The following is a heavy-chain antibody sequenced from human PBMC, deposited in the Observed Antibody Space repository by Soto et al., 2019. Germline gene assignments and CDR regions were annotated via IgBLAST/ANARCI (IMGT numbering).Heavy chain of an antibody. CDR3: ASDLVGASDSYGLDV. V-gene: IGHV3-33*01. CDR2: IWHDGNNK. J-gene: IGHJ6*02. D-gene: IGHD1-26*01. CDR1: GFSFSNYG. Sequence: SLRLSCAASGFSFSNYGMHWVRQAPGKGLEWVAFIWHDGNNKYYADSVRGRFIISRDNSKNRLYLQMNSLRAEDTAVYYCASDLVGASDSYGLDVWGQGTPVTVSS.